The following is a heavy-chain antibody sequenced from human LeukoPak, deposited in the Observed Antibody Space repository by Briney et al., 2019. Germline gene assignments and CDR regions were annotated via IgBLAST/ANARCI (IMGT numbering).Heavy chain of an antibody. Sequence: GGSLRLSCAASGFTFDDYAMHWVRQAPGKGLEWVSGISWNSGSIGYADSVKGRFTISRDNAKNSLYPQMNSLRAEDTALYYCAKAQRYGSYYYYMDVWGKGTTVTVSS. CDR1: GFTFDDYA. J-gene: IGHJ6*03. V-gene: IGHV3-9*01. D-gene: IGHD3-10*01. CDR3: AKAQRYGSYYYYMDV. CDR2: ISWNSGSI.